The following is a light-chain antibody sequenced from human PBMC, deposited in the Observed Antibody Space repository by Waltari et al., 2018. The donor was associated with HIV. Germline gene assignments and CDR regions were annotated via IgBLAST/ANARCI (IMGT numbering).Light chain of an antibody. J-gene: IGLJ2*01. Sequence: SALTQPASVSGSLGQSVTISCTGATRDIGDFVSWYQQLPGRAPQLLFSGVNRPASGTSHRFVASKSGATASLTSSRLQADDEGCYYCSSTADLESVTFGGGT. CDR1: TRDIGDF. V-gene: IGLV2-14*03. CDR3: SSTADLESVT. CDR2: GVN.